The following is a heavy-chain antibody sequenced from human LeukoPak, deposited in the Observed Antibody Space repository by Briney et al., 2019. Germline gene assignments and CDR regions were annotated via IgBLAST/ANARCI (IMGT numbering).Heavy chain of an antibody. J-gene: IGHJ5*02. D-gene: IGHD4-17*01. V-gene: IGHV3-7*01. CDR2: INEDGSEE. Sequence: PGGSLRLSCATSGFSFNNFGMGWVRQAPGKGLESVANINEDGSEEYYVDSVKGRFTISRDNAKNSLYLQMNSLRVEDTAIYYCARGHYADYTWGQGTPVTVSS. CDR3: ARGHYADYT. CDR1: GFSFNNFG.